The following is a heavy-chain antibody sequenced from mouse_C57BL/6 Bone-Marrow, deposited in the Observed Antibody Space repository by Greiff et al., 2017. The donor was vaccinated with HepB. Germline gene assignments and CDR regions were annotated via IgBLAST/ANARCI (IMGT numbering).Heavy chain of an antibody. CDR3: ARHSEGNPWFAY. Sequence: EVQLVESGPGLVKPSQSLSLTCSVTGYSITSGYYWNWIRQFPGNKLEWMGYISYDGSNNYNPSLKNRISITRDTSKNQFFLKLNSVTTEDTATYYCARHSEGNPWFAYWGQGTLVTVSA. V-gene: IGHV3-6*01. CDR1: GYSITSGYY. J-gene: IGHJ3*01. D-gene: IGHD3-1*01. CDR2: ISYDGSN.